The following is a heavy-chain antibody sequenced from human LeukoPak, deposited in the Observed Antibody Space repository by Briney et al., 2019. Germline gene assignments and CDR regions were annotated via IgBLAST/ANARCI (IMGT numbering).Heavy chain of an antibody. Sequence: GASVKVSCKASGYTFTGYYIHWVRQAPGQGLEWMGWINPNSGGTNYAQKFQGRVTMTRDTSISTAYMELSRLRSDDTAVYYCASENYDILTGYYTFDYWGQGTLVTVSS. D-gene: IGHD3-9*01. CDR3: ASENYDILTGYYTFDY. V-gene: IGHV1-2*02. CDR1: GYTFTGYY. CDR2: INPNSGGT. J-gene: IGHJ4*02.